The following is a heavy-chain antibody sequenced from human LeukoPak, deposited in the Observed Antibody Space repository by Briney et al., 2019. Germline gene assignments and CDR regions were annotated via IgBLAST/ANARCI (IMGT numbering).Heavy chain of an antibody. CDR2: ISGYNGNT. CDR1: GYTFTNYY. J-gene: IGHJ3*01. CDR3: ARSKGGITMIVVVNSAFDV. D-gene: IGHD3-22*01. V-gene: IGHV1-18*01. Sequence: ASVKVSCKASGYTFTNYYISWVRQAPGQGLEWMGWISGYNGNTNYEQNLQGRVTLTTDTPTSTAYMELRSLRSDDTAVYYCARSKGGITMIVVVNSAFDVWGPGTMVTVSS.